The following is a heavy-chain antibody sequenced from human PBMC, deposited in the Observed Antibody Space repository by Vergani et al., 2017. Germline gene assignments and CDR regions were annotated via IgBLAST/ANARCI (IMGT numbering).Heavy chain of an antibody. CDR2: IIPILGIA. J-gene: IGHJ4*02. D-gene: IGHD1-26*01. CDR3: ARDGKRELQN. CDR1: GGTFSSYA. V-gene: IGHV1-69*04. Sequence: QVQLVQSGAEVKKPGSSVKVSCKASGGTFSSYAISWVRQAPGQGLEWMGRIIPILGIANYGQKFQGRVTITADKSTSTAYMELSSLRPEDTAVYYCARDGKRELQNWGQGTLVTVSS.